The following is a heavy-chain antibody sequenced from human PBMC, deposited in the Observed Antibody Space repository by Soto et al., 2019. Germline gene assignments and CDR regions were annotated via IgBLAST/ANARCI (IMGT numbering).Heavy chain of an antibody. D-gene: IGHD2-15*01. CDR1: GGSISSGGYY. CDR2: IYYSGST. CDR3: ASDNVAHRFGGGMDV. Sequence: SETLSLTCTVSGGSISSGGYYWNWICQHPGKGLEWIGYIYYSGSTYYNPSLKSRLTISVDTSKNQFSLKLTSVTAADTALYYFASDNVAHRFGGGMDVWGQGTTVTVSS. V-gene: IGHV4-31*02. J-gene: IGHJ6*02.